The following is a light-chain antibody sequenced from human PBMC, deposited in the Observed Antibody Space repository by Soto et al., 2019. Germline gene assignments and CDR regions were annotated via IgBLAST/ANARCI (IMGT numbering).Light chain of an antibody. J-gene: IGKJ5*01. CDR1: QSVSSY. V-gene: IGKV3-11*01. CDR2: DAS. CDR3: QQRSNGPPIT. Sequence: EIVLTQSPATLSLSPGERATLSCRASQSVSSYLAWYQQKPGQAPRLLIYDASNRATGIPARFSGSGSGTDFTLTISSLEPEDFAVYYCQQRSNGPPITFGQGTRLE.